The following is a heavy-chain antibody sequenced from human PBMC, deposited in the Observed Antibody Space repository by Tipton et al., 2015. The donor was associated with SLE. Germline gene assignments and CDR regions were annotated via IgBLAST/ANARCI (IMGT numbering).Heavy chain of an antibody. CDR2: IYYSGNA. D-gene: IGHD6-6*01. CDR1: GGPISSHD. V-gene: IGHV4-59*11. CDR3: ASGLYSSSGLFFDN. J-gene: IGHJ4*02. Sequence: TLSLTCTVSGGPISSHDWSWIRQPPGKGLEWIGSIYYSGNANSNPSLKSRVTISVDTSKNQFSLKLSSVTAADTAVYHCASGLYSSSGLFFDNWGQGTVVTVSS.